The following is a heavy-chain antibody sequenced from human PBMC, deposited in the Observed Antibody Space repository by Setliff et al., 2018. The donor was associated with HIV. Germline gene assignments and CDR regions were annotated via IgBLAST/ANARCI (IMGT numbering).Heavy chain of an antibody. V-gene: IGHV3-74*03. J-gene: IGHJ4*02. CDR1: GFTFSGYW. CDR3: ARARGGNSEWSY. D-gene: IGHD2-15*01. Sequence: PGGSLRLSCAASGFTFSGYWMHWVRQVPGKGLVWVSRINSDGSSTTYADFVKGRFTISRDNAKNTLYLQMNSLRAEDTAVYSCARARGGNSEWSYWGQGTLVTVSS. CDR2: INSDGSST.